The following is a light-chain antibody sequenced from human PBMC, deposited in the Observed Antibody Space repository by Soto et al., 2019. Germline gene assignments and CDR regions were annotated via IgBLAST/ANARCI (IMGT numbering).Light chain of an antibody. J-gene: IGKJ1*01. CDR2: AAS. V-gene: IGKV1-39*01. CDR3: QQSYSTPRT. Sequence: DIQVTQSPSSLSSSVGDRVTITCLSSQSISSYLNWYQQKPGKAPKLLIYAASSLQSGVPSRSSGSGSGTDFTLTISSLQPEDFATYYCQQSYSTPRTFGQGTKVDIK. CDR1: QSISSY.